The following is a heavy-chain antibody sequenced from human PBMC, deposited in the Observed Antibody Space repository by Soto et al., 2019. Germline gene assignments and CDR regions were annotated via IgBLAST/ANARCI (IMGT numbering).Heavy chain of an antibody. CDR2: XYXXGXT. J-gene: IGHJ5*02. CDR1: GGSISSYY. V-gene: IGHV4-59*01. Sequence: KPSETLSLTCTVSGGSISSYYCHWIRQPPGKGLEXIGXXYXXGXTXXXPXXXSRVTISVDTSRNQFSLKLSSVTAADTAVYYCARGGTTRILNWFDPWGQGTLVTVSS. D-gene: IGHD1-1*01. CDR3: ARGGTTRILNWFDP.